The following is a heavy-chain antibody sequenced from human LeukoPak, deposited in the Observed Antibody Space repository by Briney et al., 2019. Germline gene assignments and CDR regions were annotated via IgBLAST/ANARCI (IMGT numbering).Heavy chain of an antibody. CDR2: ISWNGAKI. D-gene: IGHD2-8*01. Sequence: GGSLRLSCAASGFTFDDYAIHWVRQAPGKGLEWVSGISWNGAKIVYADSVKGRFTISRDNAKNSLYLQMDSLGTEGTALYYCAKETHSTMVPGYAFDIWGQGTMVTVSS. V-gene: IGHV3-9*01. J-gene: IGHJ3*02. CDR1: GFTFDDYA. CDR3: AKETHSTMVPGYAFDI.